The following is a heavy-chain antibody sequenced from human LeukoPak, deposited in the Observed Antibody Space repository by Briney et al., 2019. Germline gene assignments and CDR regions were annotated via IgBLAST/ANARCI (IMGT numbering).Heavy chain of an antibody. V-gene: IGHV3-30*18. J-gene: IGHJ4*02. Sequence: GKSLRLSCAASGFTFNNYGMHWFRQAPGKGLEWVAVISYDGRNKHYPDSVKGRFTISRDISTDTLWLQMDSLRTEDTAVYYCAKGRLRGTAAAIDYWGQGTLVTVSS. D-gene: IGHD2-2*01. CDR1: GFTFNNYG. CDR2: ISYDGRNK. CDR3: AKGRLRGTAAAIDY.